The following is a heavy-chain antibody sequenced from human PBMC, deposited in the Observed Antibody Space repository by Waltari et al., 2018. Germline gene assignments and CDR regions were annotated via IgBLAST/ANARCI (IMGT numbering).Heavy chain of an antibody. CDR3: ATGAGSSWHTPARILGRYMDV. CDR2: VDPEDGET. CDR1: GYTFTDYY. D-gene: IGHD6-13*01. V-gene: IGHV1-69-2*01. Sequence: EVQLVQSGAEVKKPGATVKISCKVSGYTFTDYYMHWVQQAPGKGLEWMGLVDPEDGETIYAEKFQGRVTITADTSTDTAYMELSSLRSEDTAVYYCATGAGSSWHTPARILGRYMDVWGKGTTVTVSS. J-gene: IGHJ6*03.